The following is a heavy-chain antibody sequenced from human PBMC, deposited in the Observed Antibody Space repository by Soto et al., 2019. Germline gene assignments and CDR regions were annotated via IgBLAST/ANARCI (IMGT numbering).Heavy chain of an antibody. V-gene: IGHV3-11*06. Sequence: GVSLRRCCVASGVSFSDYYMSWIRQAPGKGLEWVSYISSSSSYTNYADSVKGRFTISRDNAKNSLYLQMNSLRAEDTAVYYCAGDPHSSGYFDYWGQGTLVPVSS. D-gene: IGHD6-19*01. CDR2: ISSSSSYT. J-gene: IGHJ4*02. CDR1: GVSFSDYY. CDR3: AGDPHSSGYFDY.